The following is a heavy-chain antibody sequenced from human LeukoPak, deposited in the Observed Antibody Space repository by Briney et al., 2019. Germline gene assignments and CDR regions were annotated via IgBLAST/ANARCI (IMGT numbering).Heavy chain of an antibody. D-gene: IGHD1-26*01. V-gene: IGHV6-1*01. CDR1: GDSLSSNSAA. CDR2: TYYRSKWYN. CDR3: ARGWELTD. J-gene: IGHJ4*02. Sequence: SQTLSLTCALSGDSLSSNSAAWNWVRQSPSRGLEWLGRTYYRSKWYNDYAVSVKSRITINSDTSKNQFSLQLTSVTPEDTAVYYCARGWELTDWGQGTLVTVSS.